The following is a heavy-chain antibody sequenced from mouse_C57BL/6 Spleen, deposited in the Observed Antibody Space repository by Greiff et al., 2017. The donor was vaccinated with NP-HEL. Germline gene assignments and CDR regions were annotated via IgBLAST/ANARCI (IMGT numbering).Heavy chain of an antibody. CDR3: ARSNHVDY. J-gene: IGHJ2*01. CDR2: IYPGDGDT. CDR1: GYAFSSSW. V-gene: IGHV1-82*01. Sequence: VQLQQSGPELVKPGASVKISCKASGYAFSSSWMNWVKQRPGKGLEWIGRIYPGDGDTNYNGKFKGKATLTADKSSSTAYMQLSSLTSEDSAVYFCARSNHVDYWGQGTTLTVSS.